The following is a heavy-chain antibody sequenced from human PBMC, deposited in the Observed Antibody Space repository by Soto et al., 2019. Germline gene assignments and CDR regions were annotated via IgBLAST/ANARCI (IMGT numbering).Heavy chain of an antibody. CDR3: AVPAASAAGASGSYYYYGMDV. CDR1: GGSISSSSYY. D-gene: IGHD6-19*01. CDR2: IYYSGSP. Sequence: SETLSLTCTVSGGSISSSSYYWGWIRQPPGKGLEWIGYIYYSGSPYYNPSLKSRVTTSVDTSKNQFSLKLSSVTAADTAVYYCAVPAASAAGASGSYYYYGMDVWGQGTTVTVSS. J-gene: IGHJ6*02. V-gene: IGHV4-39*01.